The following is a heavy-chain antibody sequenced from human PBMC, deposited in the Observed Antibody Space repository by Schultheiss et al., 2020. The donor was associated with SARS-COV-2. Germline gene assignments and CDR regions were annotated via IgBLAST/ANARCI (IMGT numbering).Heavy chain of an antibody. CDR2: IYYSGST. V-gene: IGHV4-59*12. CDR3: AGGGWAFDP. J-gene: IGHJ5*02. CDR1: GGSISSYY. D-gene: IGHD3-10*01. Sequence: GSLRLSCTVSGGSISSYYWSWIRQPPGKGLEWIGYIYYSGSTNYNPSLKSRVTISVDTSKNQFSLQLNSVTPEDTAVYYCAGGGWAFDPWGQGTLVTVSS.